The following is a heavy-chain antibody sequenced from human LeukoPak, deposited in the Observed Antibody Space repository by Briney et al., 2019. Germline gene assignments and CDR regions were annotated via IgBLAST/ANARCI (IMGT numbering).Heavy chain of an antibody. Sequence: GASVKVSCKASGYTFTSYHMHWVRQAPRHGLEWMGMINPSGGDTNYAQKFQGRVTMARDMSPSTVYMELSSLRSEDTAVYYCARDRGDGYIDFDYWGQGTLVIVSS. CDR3: ARDRGDGYIDFDY. J-gene: IGHJ4*02. V-gene: IGHV1-46*01. D-gene: IGHD5-24*01. CDR2: INPSGGDT. CDR1: GYTFTSYH.